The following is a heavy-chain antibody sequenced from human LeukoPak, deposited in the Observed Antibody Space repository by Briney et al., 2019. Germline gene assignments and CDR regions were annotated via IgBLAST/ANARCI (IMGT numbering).Heavy chain of an antibody. V-gene: IGHV1-46*01. J-gene: IGHJ4*02. Sequence: ASVKVSCKASGYTFTTYYIHWVRQAPGQGLEWLGKINPSDGSTNYAQKLQGRVTMTRDTSTSTVYMELSSLRSEDTAVYYCARVVVDSSGWYHFDYWGQGTLVTVSS. D-gene: IGHD6-19*01. CDR2: INPSDGST. CDR3: ARVVVDSSGWYHFDY. CDR1: GYTFTTYY.